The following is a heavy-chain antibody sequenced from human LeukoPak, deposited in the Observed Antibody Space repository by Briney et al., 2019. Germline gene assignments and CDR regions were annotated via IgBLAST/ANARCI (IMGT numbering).Heavy chain of an antibody. CDR2: IYTSGST. V-gene: IGHV4-61*02. D-gene: IGHD1-26*01. Sequence: PSETLSLTCTVSGGSISSGSYYWSWIRQPAGKGLEWIGRIYTSGSTNYNPSLKSRVTISVDTSKNQFSLKLSSVTAADTAVYYCARDKDGALLTPWGQGTPVTVSS. CDR1: GGSISSGSYY. J-gene: IGHJ5*02. CDR3: ARDKDGALLTP.